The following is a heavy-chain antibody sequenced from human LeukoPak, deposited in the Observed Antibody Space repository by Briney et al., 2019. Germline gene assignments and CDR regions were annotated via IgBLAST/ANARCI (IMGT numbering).Heavy chain of an antibody. Sequence: PGGSPRLSCAASGFTFSSYDMHWVRQATGKGLEWVSAIGTAGDTYYPGSVKGRFTISRENAKNSLYLQMNSLRAGDTAVYYCARASRAAAVGEDNWFDPWGQGTLVTVSS. CDR2: IGTAGDT. D-gene: IGHD6-13*01. CDR1: GFTFSSYD. V-gene: IGHV3-13*01. J-gene: IGHJ5*02. CDR3: ARASRAAAVGEDNWFDP.